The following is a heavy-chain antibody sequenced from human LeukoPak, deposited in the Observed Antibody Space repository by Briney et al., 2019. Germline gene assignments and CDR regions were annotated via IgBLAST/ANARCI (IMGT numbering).Heavy chain of an antibody. Sequence: GGSLRLSCAASGFTFSSDSMNWVRQAPGKGLEWVSSISSSSSYIYYADSVKGRFTISRDNVKNSLYLQMNSLRAEDTAVYYCAREAGYSSGWYGYYYYYMDVWGQGTTVTVSS. CDR3: AREAGYSSGWYGYYYYYMDV. CDR2: ISSSSSYI. CDR1: GFTFSSDS. V-gene: IGHV3-21*01. D-gene: IGHD6-19*01. J-gene: IGHJ6*03.